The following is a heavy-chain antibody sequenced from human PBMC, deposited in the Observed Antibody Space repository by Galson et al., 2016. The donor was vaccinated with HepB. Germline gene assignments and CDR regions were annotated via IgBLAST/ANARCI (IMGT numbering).Heavy chain of an antibody. J-gene: IGHJ4*02. CDR2: IYSRGNP. Sequence: SLRLSCAASGFSVSSNYLSWVRQVPGKGLEWVSVIYSRGNPYYAYSVKVRFTLSRDSSKNTLYLQMDSLRAEDTAMYYCVRSPPGSGYFLLYYFEYWGQGTPVTVSS. CDR3: VRSPPGSGYFLLYYFEY. CDR1: GFSVSSNY. D-gene: IGHD3-3*01. V-gene: IGHV3-53*01.